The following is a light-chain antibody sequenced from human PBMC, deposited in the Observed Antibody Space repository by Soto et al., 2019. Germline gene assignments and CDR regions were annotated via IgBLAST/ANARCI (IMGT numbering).Light chain of an antibody. CDR3: CSYAGSSTWV. Sequence: QSALNQPASVSGSPGQSITISCTGTSSDVGSYNLISWYQQHPGKAPKLMIYEGSKRPSGVSNLFSGSKSGNTASLTISGLQAEDEADYYCCSYAGSSTWVFGGGTKLTVL. V-gene: IGLV2-23*01. CDR2: EGS. J-gene: IGLJ3*02. CDR1: SSDVGSYNL.